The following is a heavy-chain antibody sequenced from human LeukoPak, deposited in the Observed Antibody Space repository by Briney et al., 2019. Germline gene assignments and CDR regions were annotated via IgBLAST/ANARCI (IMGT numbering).Heavy chain of an antibody. CDR1: GFTVSSNY. Sequence: GGSLRLSCAASGFTVSSNYMSWVRQAPGKGLEWVSVIYIGGSTYYADSVKGRFTIFRDNSKNTVYLQMNSLRAEDTAVYYCARIYSSGSYYFDSWGPGTLVTVSS. J-gene: IGHJ4*02. V-gene: IGHV3-66*01. CDR3: ARIYSSGSYYFDS. D-gene: IGHD6-19*01. CDR2: IYIGGST.